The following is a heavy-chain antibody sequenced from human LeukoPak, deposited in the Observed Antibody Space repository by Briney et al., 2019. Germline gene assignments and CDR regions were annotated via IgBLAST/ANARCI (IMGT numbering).Heavy chain of an antibody. CDR2: INHSGST. V-gene: IGHV4-34*01. Sequence: PSETLSLTCAVYGGSFSGYNWSWIRQPPGKGLGWIGEINHSGSTNYNPSLKSRVTISVDTSKNQFSLKLSSVTAADTAVYYCARVDRRDYWGQGTLVTVSS. CDR3: ARVDRRDY. D-gene: IGHD3-9*01. CDR1: GGSFSGYN. J-gene: IGHJ4*02.